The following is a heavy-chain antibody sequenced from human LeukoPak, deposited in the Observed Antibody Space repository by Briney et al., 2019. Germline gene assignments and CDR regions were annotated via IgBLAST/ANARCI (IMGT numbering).Heavy chain of an antibody. CDR3: ARGGRYYDSSGYKWDY. J-gene: IGHJ4*02. CDR1: GGSLSGYY. D-gene: IGHD3-22*01. CDR2: INHSGST. Sequence: PETLSLTFAVYGGSLSGYYGSWIRQPPGKGLKWIGEINHSGSTNYNPALKNRATKTVEAAKNQFTVKLSSVTAADPAVYYRARGGRYYDSSGYKWDYWGQGTLVTVSS. V-gene: IGHV4-34*01.